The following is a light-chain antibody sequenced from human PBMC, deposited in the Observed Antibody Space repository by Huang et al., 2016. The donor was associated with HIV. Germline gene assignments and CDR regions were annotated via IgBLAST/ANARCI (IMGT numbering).Light chain of an antibody. Sequence: IQLTQSPSSLSASVGDRVTITCRASQGISSYLAWYQQKPGRAPKRLIYAASTLQSGVPSRFSGSESGTDFTLTNSSLQPEDFATYYCQQLNSYPLTFGQGTKVEVK. CDR1: QGISSY. CDR3: QQLNSYPLT. CDR2: AAS. J-gene: IGKJ1*01. V-gene: IGKV1-9*01.